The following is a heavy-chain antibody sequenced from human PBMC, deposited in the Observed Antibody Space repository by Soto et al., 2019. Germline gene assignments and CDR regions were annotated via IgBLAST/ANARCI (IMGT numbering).Heavy chain of an antibody. J-gene: IGHJ4*02. V-gene: IGHV3-23*01. D-gene: IGHD3-10*01. Sequence: GGSLRLSCAAPGFTFSSYAMSWVRQAPGKGLEWVSAISGSGGSTYYADSVKGRFTISRDNSKNTLYLQMNSLRAEDTAVYYCAKSAYYYGSGEGDYWGQGTLVTVSS. CDR2: ISGSGGST. CDR1: GFTFSSYA. CDR3: AKSAYYYGSGEGDY.